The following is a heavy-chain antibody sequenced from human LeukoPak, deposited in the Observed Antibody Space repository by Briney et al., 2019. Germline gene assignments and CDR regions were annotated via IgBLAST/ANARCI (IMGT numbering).Heavy chain of an antibody. Sequence: KPSDTLSLTCALYGRSFSGYYWSWIRHPPGKGLEWIGEINHSGSTNYNPSLKSRVTISVNTSKNQFSLKLSSVTAADTAVYYCARSPNRARYFDLWGRGTLVTVSS. CDR3: ARSPNRARYFDL. V-gene: IGHV4-34*01. J-gene: IGHJ2*01. D-gene: IGHD1-14*01. CDR2: INHSGST. CDR1: GRSFSGYY.